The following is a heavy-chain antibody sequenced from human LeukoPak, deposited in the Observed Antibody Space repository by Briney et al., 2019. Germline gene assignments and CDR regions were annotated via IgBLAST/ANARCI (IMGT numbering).Heavy chain of an antibody. CDR3: VYFWSGYPVDY. CDR1: GFTFRSYA. V-gene: IGHV3-23*01. CDR2: ISGSGGST. D-gene: IGHD3-3*01. J-gene: IGHJ4*02. Sequence: GGSLRLSCAASGFTFRSYAMSWVRQAPGKGREWVSAISGSGGSTYYADSVKGRFTISRDNSKNTLYLQMNSLRAEDTAVYYCVYFWSGYPVDYWGQGTLVTVSS.